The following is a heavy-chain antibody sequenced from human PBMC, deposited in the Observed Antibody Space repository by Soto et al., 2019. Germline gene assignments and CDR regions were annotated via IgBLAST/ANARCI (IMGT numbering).Heavy chain of an antibody. J-gene: IGHJ3*02. CDR2: ISYDGSNK. Sequence: QVQLVESGGGVVQPGRSLRLSCAASGFTFSSYGMHWVRQAPGKGLEWVAVISYDGSNKYYADSVKGRFTISRDNSKNTLYLKMNRLRAEDTAVYYCAKDFYYDSSGYSFLPVAFDIWGQGTMVTVSS. CDR3: AKDFYYDSSGYSFLPVAFDI. V-gene: IGHV3-30*18. CDR1: GFTFSSYG. D-gene: IGHD3-22*01.